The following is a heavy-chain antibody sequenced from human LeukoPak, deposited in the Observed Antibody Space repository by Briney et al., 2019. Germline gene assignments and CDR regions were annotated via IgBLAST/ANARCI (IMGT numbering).Heavy chain of an antibody. Sequence: GGSLRLSCAASGFTFSSYSMNWVRQAPGKGLEWVSSISGSSSYIYYADSVKGRFTISRDNAKNSLYLQMNSLRAEDTAVYYCARDLIAAAGTGWFDPWGQGTLVTVSS. CDR3: ARDLIAAAGTGWFDP. CDR2: ISGSSSYI. CDR1: GFTFSSYS. D-gene: IGHD6-13*01. V-gene: IGHV3-21*01. J-gene: IGHJ5*02.